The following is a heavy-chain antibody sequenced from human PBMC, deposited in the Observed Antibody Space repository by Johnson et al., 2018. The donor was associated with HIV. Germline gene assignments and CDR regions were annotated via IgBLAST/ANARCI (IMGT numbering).Heavy chain of an antibody. Sequence: VQLVESGGGLVQPGGSLRLSCAASGFTFSSNYMSWVRQAPGKGLEWVSVIYSGGSTFYADSVKGRFNISRDNSKNTMYLQMNSLRAEDTAVYYCAKKRSVLAARLGDGFDIWGQGTMVTVSS. D-gene: IGHD6-6*01. V-gene: IGHV3-66*01. CDR3: AKKRSVLAARLGDGFDI. CDR2: IYSGGST. J-gene: IGHJ3*02. CDR1: GFTFSSNY.